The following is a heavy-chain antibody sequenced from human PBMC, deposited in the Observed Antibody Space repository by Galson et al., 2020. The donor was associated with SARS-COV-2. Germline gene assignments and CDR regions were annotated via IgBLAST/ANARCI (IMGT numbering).Heavy chain of an antibody. CDR1: GYTFTNYW. D-gene: IGHD6-13*01. CDR2: IYPGDSHS. V-gene: IGHV5-51*01. Sequence: HGESLKISCKASGYTFTNYWIAWVRQMPGKGLEWMGVIYPGDSHSIYSPSFQGQATISADKSISTAYLQWSSLKASDTAIYYCARRGSSWDNWYFDLWGRGTLVTVSS. J-gene: IGHJ2*01. CDR3: ARRGSSWDNWYFDL.